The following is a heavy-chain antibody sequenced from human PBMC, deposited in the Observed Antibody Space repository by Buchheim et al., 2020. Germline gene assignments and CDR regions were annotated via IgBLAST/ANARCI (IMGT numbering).Heavy chain of an antibody. V-gene: IGHV4-59*01. D-gene: IGHD3-3*01. CDR1: GGSISSYY. J-gene: IGHJ5*02. Sequence: QVQLQESGPGLVKPSETLSLTCTVSGGSISSYYWSWIRQPPGKGLEWIGYIYYSGSTNYNPSLKSRVTISVDTSKNQFSLKLSSVTAADTAVYYCARVIVFGVAPNWFDPWGQGTL. CDR3: ARVIVFGVAPNWFDP. CDR2: IYYSGST.